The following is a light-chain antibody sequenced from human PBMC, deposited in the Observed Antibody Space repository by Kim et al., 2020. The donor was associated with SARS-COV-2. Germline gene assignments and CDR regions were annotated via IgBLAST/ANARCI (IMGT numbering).Light chain of an antibody. CDR3: ASWDDSLIGPV. CDR2: SNN. Sequence: QSVLTQPPSASGTPGQRVTISCSGSRSNVGTNTVSWYQQLPGTAPKLLIYSNNQRPSGVPDRFSGPKSDTSASLAISGLQSEDEADYHCASWDDSLIGPVFGGGTQLTVL. V-gene: IGLV1-44*01. J-gene: IGLJ3*02. CDR1: RSNVGTNT.